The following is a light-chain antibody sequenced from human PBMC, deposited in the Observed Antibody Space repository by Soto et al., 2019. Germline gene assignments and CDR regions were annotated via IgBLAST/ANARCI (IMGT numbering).Light chain of an antibody. V-gene: IGLV1-40*01. CDR3: QSFDSSLSGFVA. J-gene: IGLJ2*01. CDR2: ANT. CDR1: GSNIGAGYD. Sequence: QSVLTQPPSVSGAPGQRGTISCTGTGSNIGAGYDIHWYQQFPGTAPKLLIYANTHPPSGVPDRFSGFKSGTSASLAISGLQAEDEADYYCQSFDSSLSGFVAFGGGTKLTVL.